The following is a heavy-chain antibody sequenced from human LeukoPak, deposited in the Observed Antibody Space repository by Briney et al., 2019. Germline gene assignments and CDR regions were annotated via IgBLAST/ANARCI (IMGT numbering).Heavy chain of an antibody. J-gene: IGHJ3*02. V-gene: IGHV3-23*01. CDR2: ISGTGGST. CDR3: ARKLGMTTAAFDI. D-gene: IGHD4-11*01. CDR1: GFTFSSYA. Sequence: GGSLRLSCAASGFTFSSYAKSWVRQAPGKGLEWVSAISGTGGSTYFADSVKGRFTISRDNSKNTLYLQMNSLRAEDTAVYYCARKLGMTTAAFDIWGQGTMVTVSS.